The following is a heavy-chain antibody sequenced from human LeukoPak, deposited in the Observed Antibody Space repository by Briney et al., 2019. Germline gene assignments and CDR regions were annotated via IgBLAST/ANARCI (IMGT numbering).Heavy chain of an antibody. CDR2: IYSGGST. D-gene: IGHD3-10*01. CDR1: GFTVSSNY. J-gene: IGHJ6*02. Sequence: PGGSLRLSCAASGFTVSSNYMSWVRQAPGKGLEWVSVIYSGGSTYYADSVKGRFTISRDNSKNTLYLQMNSLRAEDTAVYYCARDGGLLWFGELTTDVWGQGTTVTVSS. V-gene: IGHV3-66*01. CDR3: ARDGGLLWFGELTTDV.